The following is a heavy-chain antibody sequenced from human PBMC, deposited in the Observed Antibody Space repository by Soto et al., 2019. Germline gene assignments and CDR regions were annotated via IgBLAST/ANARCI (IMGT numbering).Heavy chain of an antibody. CDR2: INHSGST. Sequence: SETLSLTCAVYGGSFSGYYWSWIRQPPGKGLEWIGEINHSGSTNYNPSLKSRVTISVDTSKNQFSLKLSSVTAADTAVYYCARARRGLIWFGELLYFDYWGQGTLVTVSS. CDR3: ARARRGLIWFGELLYFDY. J-gene: IGHJ4*02. D-gene: IGHD3-10*01. CDR1: GGSFSGYY. V-gene: IGHV4-34*01.